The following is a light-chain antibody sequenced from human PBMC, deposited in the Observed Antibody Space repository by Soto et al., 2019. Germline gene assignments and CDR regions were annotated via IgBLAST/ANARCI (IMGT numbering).Light chain of an antibody. J-gene: IGKJ5*01. CDR2: GAS. V-gene: IGKV3-20*01. CDR3: QQYGGSPIT. CDR1: QSVSSK. Sequence: EIVLTQSPGTLSLSPSERATLXCRASQSVSSKLAWYQQKPGQAPRLLISGASSRATGIPDRFSGSGSGTDFTLTISRLEPEDFAMYFCQQYGGSPITFGQGTRLEIK.